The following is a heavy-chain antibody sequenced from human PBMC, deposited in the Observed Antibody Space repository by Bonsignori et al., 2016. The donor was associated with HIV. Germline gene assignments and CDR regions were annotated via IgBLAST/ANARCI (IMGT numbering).Heavy chain of an antibody. V-gene: IGHV3-48*03. J-gene: IGHJ5*02. Sequence: WIRQPPGKGLEWVSYISSSGSTIYYADSVKGRFTISRDNAKNSLYLQMNSLRAEDTAVYYCARDSGLKVSWGQGTLVTVSS. CDR3: ARDSGLKVS. CDR2: ISSSGSTI. D-gene: IGHD3-22*01.